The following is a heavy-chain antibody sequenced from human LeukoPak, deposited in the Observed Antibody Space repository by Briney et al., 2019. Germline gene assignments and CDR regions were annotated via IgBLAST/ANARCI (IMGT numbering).Heavy chain of an antibody. J-gene: IGHJ4*02. CDR1: GGTFSSYA. Sequence: SVKVPCKASGGTFSSYAISWVRQAPGQGLEWMGGIIPIFGTANYAQKFQGRVTITADESTSTAYMELSSLRSDDTAAYYCAREYYYDSSGYYPDYWGQGTLVTVSS. CDR3: AREYYYDSSGYYPDY. CDR2: IIPIFGTA. D-gene: IGHD3-22*01. V-gene: IGHV1-69*13.